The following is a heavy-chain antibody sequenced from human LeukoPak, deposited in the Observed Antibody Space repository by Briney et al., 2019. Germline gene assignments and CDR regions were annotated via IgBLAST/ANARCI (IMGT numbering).Heavy chain of an antibody. D-gene: IGHD3-22*01. J-gene: IGHJ4*02. CDR3: ARSHLYYYDSSGYSD. CDR2: SYYSGTT. Sequence: SETLSLTCTVSGGSISSYYWSWIRQPPGKGLEWLGDSYYSGTTNYNPSLKSRLTISVDTSKNQFSLKLSSVTAADTAVYYCARSHLYYYDSSGYSDWGQGTLVTVSS. V-gene: IGHV4-59*08. CDR1: GGSISSYY.